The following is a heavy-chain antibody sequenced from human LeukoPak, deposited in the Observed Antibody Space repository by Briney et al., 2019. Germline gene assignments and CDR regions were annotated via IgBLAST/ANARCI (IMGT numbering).Heavy chain of an antibody. CDR3: AREKGYCSSTSCYTNGMDV. Sequence: GGSLRLSCAASGFTFSSYSMNWVRQAPGKGLEWVSVIYSGGNTYYADSVKGRFTISRDNAKNSLYLQMNSLRAEDTAVYYCAREKGYCSSTSCYTNGMDVWGQGTTVTVSS. J-gene: IGHJ6*02. CDR2: IYSGGNT. D-gene: IGHD2-2*02. CDR1: GFTFSSYS. V-gene: IGHV3-66*01.